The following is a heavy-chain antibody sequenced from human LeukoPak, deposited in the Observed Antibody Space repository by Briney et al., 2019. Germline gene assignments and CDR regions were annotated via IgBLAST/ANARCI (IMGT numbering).Heavy chain of an antibody. V-gene: IGHV3-30*02. J-gene: IGHJ4*02. CDR1: GFTFSSYG. Sequence: PGGSLRLSCAASGFTFSSYGMHWVRQAPGKGLEWVAFIRYDGSNKYYADSVKGRFTISRDNSKNTLYLQMSSLRAEDTAVYYCAKDEDYGDYVFDYWGQGTLVTVSS. CDR2: IRYDGSNK. D-gene: IGHD4-17*01. CDR3: AKDEDYGDYVFDY.